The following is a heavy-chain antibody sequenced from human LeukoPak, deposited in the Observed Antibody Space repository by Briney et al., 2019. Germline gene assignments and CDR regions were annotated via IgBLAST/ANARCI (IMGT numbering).Heavy chain of an antibody. CDR2: FYSGGTT. CDR3: AMATRWLNFDY. J-gene: IGHJ4*02. V-gene: IGHV3-66*01. Sequence: GGSLRLSCAASGFTFSTFAMIWVRQPPGKGLEWVSIFYSGGTTHYTDSVKGRFVISRDNSKNTLYLQMNSLRVEDTAVYYCAMATRWLNFDYWGQGTLVTVSS. CDR1: GFTFSTFA. D-gene: IGHD5-24*01.